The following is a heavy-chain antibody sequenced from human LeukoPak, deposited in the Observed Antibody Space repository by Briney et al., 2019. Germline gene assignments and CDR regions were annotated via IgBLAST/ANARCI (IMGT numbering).Heavy chain of an antibody. Sequence: AGTLRLSCVSSGFTISTAWLSWVRQAPGKGLEWLGHIKSEGEGATTDYAAPAKGRLAISRDDSKNMTHLQMSSLKIDDTAIYYCIAHFPYFYGFDVWGKGTTVTVSS. D-gene: IGHD3-3*02. CDR2: IKSEGEGATT. J-gene: IGHJ6*04. CDR3: IAHFPYFYGFDV. V-gene: IGHV3-15*01. CDR1: GFTISTAW.